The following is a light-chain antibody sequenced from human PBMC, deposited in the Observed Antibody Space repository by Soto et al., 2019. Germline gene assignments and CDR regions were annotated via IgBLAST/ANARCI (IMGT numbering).Light chain of an antibody. Sequence: QSALTQPASVSGSPGQSITISCTGTNSDVGGYNYVSWYQQHPGKAPKLMLYDVGSRPSGVSNRFSGSKSGNTASLTISGLQAEDEADYYCCSYTSSTTWVFGGGTKVTVL. V-gene: IGLV2-14*03. CDR1: NSDVGGYNY. CDR3: CSYTSSTTWV. J-gene: IGLJ3*02. CDR2: DVG.